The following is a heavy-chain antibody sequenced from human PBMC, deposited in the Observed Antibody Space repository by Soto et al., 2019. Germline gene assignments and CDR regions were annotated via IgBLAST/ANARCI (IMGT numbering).Heavy chain of an antibody. CDR3: ARDRGVAARLFDY. CDR1: GGSISSGGYY. Sequence: PSETLSLTCTVSGGSISSGGYYWSWIRQHPGKGLEWIRYIYYSGSTNYNPSLKSRVTISVDTSKNQFSLKLSSVTAADTAVYYCARDRGVAARLFDYWGQGTLLTVSS. J-gene: IGHJ4*02. CDR2: IYYSGST. V-gene: IGHV4-61*08. D-gene: IGHD6-6*01.